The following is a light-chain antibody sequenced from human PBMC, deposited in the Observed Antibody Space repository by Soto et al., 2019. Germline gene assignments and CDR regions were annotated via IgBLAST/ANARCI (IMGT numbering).Light chain of an antibody. CDR1: SSNIGNNY. CDR2: DNN. Sequence: QSVLTQPPSVSAAPGQTVTISCCGSSSNIGNNYVSWYQQLPGTAPKLLIYDNNKRPSGIPDRFSGSKSGTSATLGITGLQTGDEADYYCGTWDSSLSAVVFGGGTKVTVL. J-gene: IGLJ2*01. V-gene: IGLV1-51*01. CDR3: GTWDSSLSAVV.